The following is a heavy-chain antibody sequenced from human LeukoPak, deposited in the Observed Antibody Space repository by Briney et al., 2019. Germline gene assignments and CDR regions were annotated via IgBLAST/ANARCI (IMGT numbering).Heavy chain of an antibody. CDR2: IYYSGST. Sequence: TLSLTCTVSGGSISSGGYYWSWIRQRPGKGLEWIGYIYYSGSTYYNPSLKSRVTISVDTSKNQFSLKLSSVTAADTAVYYCARGTRGDYDYYFDYWGQGTLVTVSS. CDR1: GGSISSGGYY. J-gene: IGHJ4*02. V-gene: IGHV4-31*03. D-gene: IGHD4-17*01. CDR3: ARGTRGDYDYYFDY.